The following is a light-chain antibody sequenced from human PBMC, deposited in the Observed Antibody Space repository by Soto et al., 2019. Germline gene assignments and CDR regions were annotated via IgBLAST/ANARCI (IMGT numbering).Light chain of an antibody. CDR1: HSVNTW. J-gene: IGKJ1*01. CDR3: QQYDSLWT. V-gene: IGKV1-5*03. Sequence: DIQMTQSPSTLSASVGDRVTITCRASHSVNTWLSWYQQKPGKAPKLLIYKASTLESGVPSRFSGSGSGTEFTFTISGMQPEDFATYYCQQYDSLWTFGQGTKVDMK. CDR2: KAS.